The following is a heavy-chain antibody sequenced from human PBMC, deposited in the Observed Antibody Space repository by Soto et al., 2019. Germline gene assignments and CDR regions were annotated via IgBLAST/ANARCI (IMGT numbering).Heavy chain of an antibody. CDR3: ARVPDFLRILDY. CDR2: ISAYNGNT. D-gene: IGHD4-17*01. CDR1: AYSFTRYG. J-gene: IGHJ4*02. Sequence: SVKVSCKAYAYSFTRYGISWVRQAPGQGLEWMGWISAYNGNTNYAQKLQGRVTMTTDTSTSTDYMELRSLRSDDTAVYYCARVPDFLRILDYWGQGTLVTVSS. V-gene: IGHV1-18*01.